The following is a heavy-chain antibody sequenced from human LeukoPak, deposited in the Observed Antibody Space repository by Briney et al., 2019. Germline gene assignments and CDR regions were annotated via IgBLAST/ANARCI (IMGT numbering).Heavy chain of an antibody. CDR2: ILHTGKT. CDR1: GYSIKNGYY. V-gene: IGHV4-38-2*02. CDR3: ARGNAFDV. J-gene: IGHJ3*01. Sequence: SETLSLTCSVSGYSIKNGYYWDWIRPAPGKGLEWLGSILHTGKTFYNPSLKSRLTLSVDTSKNQFSLNLRSVTASDTAVYYCARGNAFDVWAKGQWSPSLQ.